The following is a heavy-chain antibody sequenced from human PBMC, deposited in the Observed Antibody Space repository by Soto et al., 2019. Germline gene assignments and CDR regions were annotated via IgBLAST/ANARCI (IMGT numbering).Heavy chain of an antibody. Sequence: QVQLVQSGAEVKKPGSSVKVSCKVSGGTFSTYPINWVRQAPGQGLEFMGGIIPKFGTTNYAQKFRGTVTITADESTSTAYMELNNLRSEDTAVYYCARGASNSTGWCIWFDPWGQVTLVTVSS. CDR3: ARGASNSTGWCIWFDP. D-gene: IGHD6-19*01. J-gene: IGHJ5*02. V-gene: IGHV1-69*01. CDR1: GGTFSTYP. CDR2: IIPKFGTT.